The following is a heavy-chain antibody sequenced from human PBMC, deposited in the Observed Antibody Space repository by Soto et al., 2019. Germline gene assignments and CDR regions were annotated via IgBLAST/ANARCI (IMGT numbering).Heavy chain of an antibody. J-gene: IGHJ4*02. V-gene: IGHV3-23*01. CDR3: AKGLRQYSSSSADLDY. CDR2: ISGSGGST. D-gene: IGHD6-6*01. Sequence: GGSLRLSCAASGFTFSSYAMSWVRQAPGKGLEWVSAISGSGGSTYYADSVKGRFTISRDNSKNTLYLQMNSLRAEDTAVYYCAKGLRQYSSSSADLDYWGQGTLVTVSS. CDR1: GFTFSSYA.